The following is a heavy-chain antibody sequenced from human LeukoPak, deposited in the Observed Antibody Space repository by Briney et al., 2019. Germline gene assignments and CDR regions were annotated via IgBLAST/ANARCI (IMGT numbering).Heavy chain of an antibody. Sequence: PGGSLRLSCAASGFTFSSYWMSWVRQAPGKGLEWVANIKQDGSEKYYVDSVKGRFTISRDNAKNSLYLQMNSLRAEDTAVYYCARARIAVADEFDYWGQGTLVTVSS. CDR3: ARARIAVADEFDY. V-gene: IGHV3-7*01. CDR2: IKQDGSEK. J-gene: IGHJ4*02. D-gene: IGHD6-19*01. CDR1: GFTFSSYW.